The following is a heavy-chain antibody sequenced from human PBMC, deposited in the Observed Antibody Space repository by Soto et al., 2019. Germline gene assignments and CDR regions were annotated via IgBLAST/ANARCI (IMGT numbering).Heavy chain of an antibody. D-gene: IGHD5-18*01. J-gene: IGHJ6*02. CDR2: ISYDGSNK. CDR3: AREHRGGYSYGYGTYYYYGMDV. V-gene: IGHV3-30*03. CDR1: GFTFSSYG. Sequence: PGGSLRLSCAASGFTFSSYGMHWVRQAPGKGLEWVAVISYDGSNKYYADSVKGRFTISRDNSKNTLYLQMNSLRAEDTAVYYCAREHRGGYSYGYGTYYYYGMDVWGQGTTVTVSS.